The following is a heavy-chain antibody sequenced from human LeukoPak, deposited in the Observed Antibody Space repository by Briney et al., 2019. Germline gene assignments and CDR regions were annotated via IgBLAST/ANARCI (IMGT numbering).Heavy chain of an antibody. Sequence: GGSLRLSCAVSGVTVSDNLMSWVRQAPGKGLEWLAVLYNSGNPFYANSVRGRFSVSRDNSRNTLYLQMNSLRVEDTAVYYCVREGNWAYRGQGTLVTVSS. CDR2: LYNSGNP. CDR3: VREGNWAY. D-gene: IGHD3-16*01. V-gene: IGHV3-53*01. CDR1: GVTVSDNL. J-gene: IGHJ4*01.